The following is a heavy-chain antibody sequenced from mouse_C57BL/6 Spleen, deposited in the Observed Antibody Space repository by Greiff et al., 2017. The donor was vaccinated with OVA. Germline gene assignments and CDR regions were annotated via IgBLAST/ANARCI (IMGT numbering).Heavy chain of an antibody. CDR2: IWRGGST. CDR3: ARTGYWYFDV. V-gene: IGHV2-2*01. CDR1: GFSLTSYG. Sequence: QVQLKESGPGLVQPSQSLSISCTVSGFSLTSYGVHWVRQSPGKGLEWLGVIWRGGSTDYNAAFITSLSISTDKSKSQAFLKLNSLQSDDSAIYYCARTGYWYFDVWGTGTTVTVSS. J-gene: IGHJ1*03.